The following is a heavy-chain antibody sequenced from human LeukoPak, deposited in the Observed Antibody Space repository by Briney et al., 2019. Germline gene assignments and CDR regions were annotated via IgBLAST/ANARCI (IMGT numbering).Heavy chain of an antibody. CDR3: ARGRIVVVPAAPLLYGMDV. CDR2: INHSGST. V-gene: IGHV4-34*01. CDR1: GGSFSGYY. D-gene: IGHD2-2*01. J-gene: IGHJ6*04. Sequence: SETLSLTCAVYGGSFSGYYWSWIRQPPGKGLEWIGEINHSGSTNYNPSLKSRVTISVDTSKNQFSLKLSSVTAADTAVYYCARGRIVVVPAAPLLYGMDVWGKGTTVTVSS.